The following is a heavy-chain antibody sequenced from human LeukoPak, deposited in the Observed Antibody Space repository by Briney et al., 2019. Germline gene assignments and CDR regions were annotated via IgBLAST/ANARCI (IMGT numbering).Heavy chain of an antibody. CDR3: ATQVGAARTYFDY. CDR1: GGSIRSSSYY. CDR2: IYYSGTT. V-gene: IGHV4-39*01. Sequence: SDTLSLTCAVSGGSIRSSSYYWGWIRQPPGKGLEWIGGIYYSGTTYYNPSLTSRVTISVDTSKNQFSLNLSSVTAADTAVYYCATQVGAARTYFDYWGQGTLVTVSS. J-gene: IGHJ4*02. D-gene: IGHD6-6*01.